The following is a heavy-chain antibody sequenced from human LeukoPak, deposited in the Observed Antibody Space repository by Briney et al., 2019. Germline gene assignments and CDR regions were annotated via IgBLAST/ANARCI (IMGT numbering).Heavy chain of an antibody. J-gene: IGHJ5*02. CDR2: MNPNSGNT. CDR3: ARKVTAIRGDWFDP. CDR1: GYTFTSYD. Sequence: GASVKVSCKASGYTFTSYDNNWVRQATGQGLEWMGWMNPNSGNTGYAQKFQGRVTMTRNTSISTAYMELSSLRSEDTAVYYCARKVTAIRGDWFDPWGQGTLVTVSS. V-gene: IGHV1-8*01. D-gene: IGHD2-21*02.